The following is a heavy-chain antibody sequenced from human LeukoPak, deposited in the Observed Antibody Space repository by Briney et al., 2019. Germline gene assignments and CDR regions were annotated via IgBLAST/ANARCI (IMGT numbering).Heavy chain of an antibody. V-gene: IGHV4-31*03. CDR2: IYYSGST. CDR3: ARGRSKGELPTYNWFDP. D-gene: IGHD1-26*01. Sequence: SQTLSLTCTVSGGSISSGGYYWSWIRQHPGKGLEWTGYIYYSGSTYYNPSLKSRVTISVDTSKNQFSLKLSSVTAADTAVYYCARGRSKGELPTYNWFDPWGQGTLVTVSS. CDR1: GGSISSGGYY. J-gene: IGHJ5*02.